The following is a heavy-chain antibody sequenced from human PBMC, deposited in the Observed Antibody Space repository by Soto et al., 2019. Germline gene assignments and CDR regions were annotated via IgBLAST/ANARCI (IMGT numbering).Heavy chain of an antibody. CDR2: IWYDGSNK. V-gene: IGHV3-33*01. CDR3: ARGIPVTYSSSWFDY. J-gene: IGHJ4*02. CDR1: GFTFSSYG. Sequence: GGFLRLSCAASGFTFSSYGMHWVRQAPDKGLEWVAVIWYDGSNKYYADSVKGRFTISRDNAKNSLYLQMNSLRAEDTAVYYCARGIPVTYSSSWFDYWGQGTLVTVSS. D-gene: IGHD6-13*01.